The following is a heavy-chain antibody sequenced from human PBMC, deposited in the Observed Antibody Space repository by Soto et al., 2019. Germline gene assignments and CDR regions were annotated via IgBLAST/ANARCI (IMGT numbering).Heavy chain of an antibody. J-gene: IGHJ5*02. CDR3: ARQSGSGPNWFDP. D-gene: IGHD6-19*01. CDR1: GGSISSSTYY. CDR2: VYYGGSI. V-gene: IGHV4-39*01. Sequence: SETLSLTFTVSGGSISSSTYYWGWVRLPPGKGLEWIGSVYYGGSIYYNPSLKSRVTISVDTSKNQFSLKLSSVTAADTGVYYCARQSGSGPNWFDPWGQGTLVTVS.